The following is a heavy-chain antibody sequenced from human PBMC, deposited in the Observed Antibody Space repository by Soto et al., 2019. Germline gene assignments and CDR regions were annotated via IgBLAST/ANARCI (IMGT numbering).Heavy chain of an antibody. CDR2: IYYSGST. J-gene: IGHJ4*02. CDR1: GGSVSSGSYY. V-gene: IGHV4-61*01. D-gene: IGHD2-15*01. Sequence: SETLSLTCTVSGGSVSSGSYYWSWIRQPPGKGLEWIGYIYYSGSTNYNPSLKSRVTISVDTSKNQFSLKLSSVTAADTAVYYCASGYCSGGSCSDFDYWGQGTVVTVSS. CDR3: ASGYCSGGSCSDFDY.